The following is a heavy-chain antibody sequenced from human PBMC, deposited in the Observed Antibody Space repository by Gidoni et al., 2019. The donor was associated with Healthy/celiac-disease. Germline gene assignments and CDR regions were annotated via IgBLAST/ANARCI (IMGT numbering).Heavy chain of an antibody. CDR1: GYSISSGYY. Sequence: QLQLQASGPGLVKPSATLSLTCAVSGYSISSGYYWGWIRQPPGKGLEWIGSIYHSGSTYYNPSLKRRATISIDTSKNQISLKLSSVTAADTAVHYCAREGQQLDFDYWGQGILVTVSS. V-gene: IGHV4-38-2*02. CDR2: IYHSGST. J-gene: IGHJ4*02. CDR3: AREGQQLDFDY. D-gene: IGHD6-13*01.